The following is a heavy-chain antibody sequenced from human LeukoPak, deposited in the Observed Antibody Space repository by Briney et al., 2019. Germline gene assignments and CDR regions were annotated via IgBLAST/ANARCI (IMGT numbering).Heavy chain of an antibody. Sequence: GGSLRLSCAASGFTFSSYGMHWVRQAPGKGLEWVAAISYDGSNKYYADSVKGRFTISRDNSKNTLYLRMNSLRAEDTAVYYCAKAGEIGTTSGYYYYYMDVWGKGTTVTISS. V-gene: IGHV3-30*18. CDR2: ISYDGSNK. CDR3: AKAGEIGTTSGYYYYYMDV. CDR1: GFTFSSYG. D-gene: IGHD1-1*01. J-gene: IGHJ6*03.